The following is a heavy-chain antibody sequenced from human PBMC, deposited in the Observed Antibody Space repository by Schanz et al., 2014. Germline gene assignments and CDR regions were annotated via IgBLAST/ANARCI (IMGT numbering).Heavy chain of an antibody. CDR1: GFTLSSHS. CDR3: ARKSLVSAHYDS. CDR2: LSANGDST. J-gene: IGHJ4*02. Sequence: EVQLLESGGGLVQPGGSLRLSCAASGFTLSSHSFNWVRQAPGKGLEWVSGLSANGDSTFYSSSVKGRFTISRDISKNTLYLQMGSLRAEDVAVYYCARKSLVSAHYDSWGQGTLVTVSS. V-gene: IGHV3-64*01. D-gene: IGHD2-21*01.